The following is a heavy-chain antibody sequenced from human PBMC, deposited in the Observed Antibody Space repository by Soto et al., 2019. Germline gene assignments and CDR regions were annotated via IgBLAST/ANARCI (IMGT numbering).Heavy chain of an antibody. J-gene: IGHJ5*02. CDR3: ARTGLTGNRRANWFDP. CDR1: GYSFTSYW. D-gene: IGHD1-20*01. Sequence: PGESLKISCKGSGYSFTSYWISWVRQMPGKGLEWMGRIDPSDSYTNYSPSFQGHVTISADKSISTAYLQWSSLKASDTAMYYCARTGLTGNRRANWFDPWGQGTLVTVSS. V-gene: IGHV5-10-1*01. CDR2: IDPSDSYT.